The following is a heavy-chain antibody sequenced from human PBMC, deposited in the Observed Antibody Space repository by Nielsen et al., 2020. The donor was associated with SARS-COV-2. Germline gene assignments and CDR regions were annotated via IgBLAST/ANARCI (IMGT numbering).Heavy chain of an antibody. J-gene: IGHJ4*02. D-gene: IGHD1-14*01. Sequence: ASVKVSCKASGYTFSTYGITWVRQAPGQGLEWMGWIRVHSGDANYAQNLQGRVTMTTDTSTNTAYMEPRSLTSDDTAVYYCAREGFGGGTTDYWGQGTLVTVSS. V-gene: IGHV1-18*01. CDR2: IRVHSGDA. CDR3: AREGFGGGTTDY. CDR1: GYTFSTYG.